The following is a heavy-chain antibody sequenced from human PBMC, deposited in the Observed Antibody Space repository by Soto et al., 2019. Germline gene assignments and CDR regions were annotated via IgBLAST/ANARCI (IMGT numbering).Heavy chain of an antibody. CDR2: ISYDGSNK. V-gene: IGHV3-30-3*01. CDR1: GFTFSSYA. J-gene: IGHJ6*02. CDR3: ARDRLTYLWNNFPYYYAGRDG. D-gene: IGHD1-1*01. Sequence: QVQLVESGGGVVQPGRSLRLSCAASGFTFSSYAMHWVRQAPGKGLEWVAVISYDGSNKYYADCVKGRFTISRDNSKKTLSMQMNSLRAEDTAVYYCARDRLTYLWNNFPYYYAGRDGWGQGTTVTVSS.